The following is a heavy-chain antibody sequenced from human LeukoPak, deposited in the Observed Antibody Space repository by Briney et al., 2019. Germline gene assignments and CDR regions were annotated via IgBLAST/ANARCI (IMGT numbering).Heavy chain of an antibody. CDR3: ARDRREQWLSVDY. CDR1: GFTFSSHW. CDR2: IKQDGSQK. V-gene: IGHV3-7*03. D-gene: IGHD6-19*01. Sequence: GGALRLSCAASGFTFSSHWMSWVRQAPGKGLEWVANIKQDGSQKYYVDSVKGRFTISRDNAKNSLYLQMNSLGAEDTAVYYCARDRREQWLSVDYWGQGTLVTVSS. J-gene: IGHJ4*02.